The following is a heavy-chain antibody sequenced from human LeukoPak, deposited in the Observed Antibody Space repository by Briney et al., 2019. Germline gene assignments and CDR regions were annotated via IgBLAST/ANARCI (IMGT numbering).Heavy chain of an antibody. J-gene: IGHJ3*02. D-gene: IGHD2-2*01. CDR3: ARSRVPAAPFDI. V-gene: IGHV4-4*02. Sequence: SETLSLTCAVSGGSISSSNWWSWVRQPPGKGLEWIGEIYHSGSTNYNPSLKSRVTISVDTSKNQFSLKLSSVTAADTAVYYCARSRVPAAPFDIWGQGTMVTVSS. CDR1: GGSISSSNW. CDR2: IYHSGST.